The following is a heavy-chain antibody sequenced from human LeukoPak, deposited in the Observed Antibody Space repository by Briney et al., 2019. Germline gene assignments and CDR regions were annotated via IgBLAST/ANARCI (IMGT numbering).Heavy chain of an antibody. V-gene: IGHV4-39*01. Sequence: SETLSLTCAVSGGSISSSSHYCGWIRQAPGKRLECIGTIYYSGSSYYNPSLKSRVTMSVDTSKNQFSLRLSSVTAADTAVYYCARLPAITTYYYYYMDVWGQGTRVTVSS. CDR1: GGSISSSSHY. CDR3: ARLPAITTYYYYYMDV. CDR2: IYYSGSS. J-gene: IGHJ6*03. D-gene: IGHD5-12*01.